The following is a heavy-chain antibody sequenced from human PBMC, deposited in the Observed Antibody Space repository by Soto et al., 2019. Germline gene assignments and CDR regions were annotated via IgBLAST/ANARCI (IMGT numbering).Heavy chain of an antibody. CDR1: GFTFSSYG. D-gene: IGHD3-3*01. V-gene: IGHV3-30*18. Sequence: PGGSLRLSCAASGFTFSSYGMHWVRQAPGKGLEWVAVISYDGSNKYYADSVKGRFTISRDNSKNTLYLQMNSLRAEDTAVYYCAKEATYYDSWSDSATGNYMDVSGKGTTITVSS. CDR2: ISYDGSNK. CDR3: AKEATYYDSWSDSATGNYMDV. J-gene: IGHJ6*03.